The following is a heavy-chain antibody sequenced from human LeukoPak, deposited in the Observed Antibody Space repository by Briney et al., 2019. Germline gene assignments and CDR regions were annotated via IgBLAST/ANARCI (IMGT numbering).Heavy chain of an antibody. CDR1: GGSFSGYY. J-gene: IGHJ4*02. CDR3: ARGRIAVAAGELGY. D-gene: IGHD6-19*01. CDR2: INHSRST. Sequence: PSETLSLTCAVYGGSFSGYYWSRIRQPPGRGLEWIGKINHSRSTNYNPSLKSRVTISVDTSKNQFSLRLSSVTAADTAVYYCARGRIAVAAGELGYWGQGTLVTVSS. V-gene: IGHV4-34*01.